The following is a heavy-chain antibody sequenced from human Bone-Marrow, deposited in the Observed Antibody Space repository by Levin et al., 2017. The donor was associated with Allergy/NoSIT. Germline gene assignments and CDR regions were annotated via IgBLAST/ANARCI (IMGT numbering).Heavy chain of an antibody. CDR3: ARGGVTLWGAHMDV. D-gene: IGHD7-27*01. Sequence: GESLKISCEASGYTFTDYYIYWMRQAPGQGLEWMGLVHPNSGGKDYAQKYEARVTMTRDTSLRTAYMDLSSLTSDDTAVYYCARGGVTLWGAHMDVWGQGTAVYVSS. J-gene: IGHJ6*02. CDR2: VHPNSGGK. CDR1: GYTFTDYY. V-gene: IGHV1-2*02.